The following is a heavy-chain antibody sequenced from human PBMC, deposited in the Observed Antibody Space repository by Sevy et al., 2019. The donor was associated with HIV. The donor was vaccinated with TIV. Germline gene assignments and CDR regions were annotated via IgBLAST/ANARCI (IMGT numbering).Heavy chain of an antibody. CDR3: AVVSDGSGRYYLDYFDS. V-gene: IGHV1-18*01. D-gene: IGHD3-22*01. Sequence: ASVKVSCKTSGYTFIKHPLSWVRQAPGQGLEWMGCIRIYNGETKYAQKFQGRATMTTDTSTSTAYMELRSLRSDDTAVYYCAVVSDGSGRYYLDYFDSWGQGTLVTVSS. J-gene: IGHJ4*02. CDR1: GYTFIKHP. CDR2: IRIYNGET.